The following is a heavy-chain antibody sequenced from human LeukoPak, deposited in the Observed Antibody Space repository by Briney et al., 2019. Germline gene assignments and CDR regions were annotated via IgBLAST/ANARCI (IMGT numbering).Heavy chain of an antibody. CDR1: GGSISSYY. Sequence: SETLSLTCTVSGGSISSYYWSWIRQPPGKGLEWTGYIQSSGSTNYNPSLKSRVTISVDTSKNQFSLKLTSVTAADTAVYYCARDVFGVTLGRFDPWGQGTLVTVSS. CDR2: IQSSGST. V-gene: IGHV4-59*01. CDR3: ARDVFGVTLGRFDP. J-gene: IGHJ5*02. D-gene: IGHD3-3*01.